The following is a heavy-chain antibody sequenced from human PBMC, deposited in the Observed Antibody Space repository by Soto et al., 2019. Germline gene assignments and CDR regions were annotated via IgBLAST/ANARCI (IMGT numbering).Heavy chain of an antibody. Sequence: QVHLVQSGAEVKKPGASVKVSCKASGYTFTSYYMHWVRQAPGQGLEWMGIINPSGGSTSYAQKFQGRVTMTRDTSTSTVYMELSSLRSEDTAVYYCARDLGSIAAANYYYYGMDVWGQGTTVTVSS. D-gene: IGHD6-6*01. CDR3: ARDLGSIAAANYYYYGMDV. CDR2: INPSGGST. CDR1: GYTFTSYY. J-gene: IGHJ6*02. V-gene: IGHV1-46*01.